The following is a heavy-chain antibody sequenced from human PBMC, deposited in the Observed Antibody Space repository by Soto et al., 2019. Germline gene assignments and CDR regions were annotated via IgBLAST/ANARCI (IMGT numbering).Heavy chain of an antibody. V-gene: IGHV1-69*02. CDR2: FIPILDMA. Sequence: QVQVVQSGAEVKKPESSVKVSCKPSGGTFNTYTVNWVRLAPGHGLEWMGRFIPILDMANYAQKFQDRVTITADRSTFTAYMELNSLTSDDTAVYFCAITYCRDNSCPRDFGFWCPGTRVTVSS. J-gene: IGHJ4*02. D-gene: IGHD2-21*01. CDR3: AITYCRDNSCPRDFGF. CDR1: GGTFNTYT.